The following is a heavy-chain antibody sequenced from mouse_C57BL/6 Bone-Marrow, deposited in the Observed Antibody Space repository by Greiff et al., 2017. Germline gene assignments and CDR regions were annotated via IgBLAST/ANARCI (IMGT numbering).Heavy chain of an antibody. CDR1: GFSLTSYG. CDR3: ARKGTGVAWFAY. J-gene: IGHJ3*01. V-gene: IGHV2-2*02. D-gene: IGHD4-1*01. Sequence: VQGVESGPGLVQPSQSLSITCTVSGFSLTSYGVHWVRQSPGKGLEWLGVIWSGGSTANNAAFISRLSISKDNSKSQVFFKMNSLQANDTAIYYCARKGTGVAWFAYWGRGTLVTVSA. CDR2: IWSGGST.